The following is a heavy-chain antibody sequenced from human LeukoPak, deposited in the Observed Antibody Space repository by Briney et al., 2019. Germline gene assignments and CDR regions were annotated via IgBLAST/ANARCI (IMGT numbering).Heavy chain of an antibody. V-gene: IGHV4-59*13. D-gene: IGHD1-26*01. CDR2: ISYSGRT. CDR3: ARDRSGTCYTFDV. CDR1: GGSIGSSF. J-gene: IGHJ3*01. Sequence: PSETLSLTCSVSGGSIGSSFWNWIRLSPGKGLEWIGYISYSGRTNYSPSLKSRVTISIDTSKNQLSLTLSSVTAADTALYYCARDRSGTCYTFDVWGQGTMVTVSA.